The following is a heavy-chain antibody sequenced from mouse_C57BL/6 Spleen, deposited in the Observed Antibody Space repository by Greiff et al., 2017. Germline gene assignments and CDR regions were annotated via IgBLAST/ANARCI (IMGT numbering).Heavy chain of an antibody. D-gene: IGHD2-1*01. V-gene: IGHV2-2*01. CDR2: IWSGGST. J-gene: IGHJ4*01. Sequence: VKLVESGPGLVQPSQCLSISCTASGFSLTSYGVHWVRQSPGKGLEWLGVIWSGGSTDYNAAFISRLSISKDNSKIQVFFKMNSLQADDTAIYYCAREEIYYGYYAMDYWGQGTSVTVAS. CDR1: GFSLTSYG. CDR3: AREEIYYGYYAMDY.